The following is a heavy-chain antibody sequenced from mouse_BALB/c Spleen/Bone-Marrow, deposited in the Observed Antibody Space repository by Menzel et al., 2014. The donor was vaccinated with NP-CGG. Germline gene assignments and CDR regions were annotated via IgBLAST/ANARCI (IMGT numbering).Heavy chain of an antibody. V-gene: IGHV5-9-2*01. J-gene: IGHJ3*01. Sequence: EVKLVESGGGLVKSGGSLKLSCAASGFSFNSYGMSWVRQTPEKRLEWVATISGGGSYTFYPYSVKGRFTISRDNAKNNLYLQLGSLRSEDTALYYCARHAYYDQTEVSFVYWGQGTLVTVSA. CDR3: ARHAYYDQTEVSFVY. CDR2: ISGGGSYT. D-gene: IGHD2-4*01. CDR1: GFSFNSYG.